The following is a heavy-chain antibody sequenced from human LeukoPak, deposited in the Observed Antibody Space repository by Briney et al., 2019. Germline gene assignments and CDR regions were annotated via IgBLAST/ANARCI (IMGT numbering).Heavy chain of an antibody. D-gene: IGHD6-19*01. CDR3: ARDHKAVAGFVDI. CDR1: GYTFTGYY. CDR2: INPNSGGT. Sequence: ASVKVSCKASGYTFTGYYMHWVRQAPGQGLEWMGWINPNSGGTNYAQKFQGWVTMTRDTSISTAYMELSRLGSDDTAVYYCARDHKAVAGFVDIWGQGTMVTVSS. V-gene: IGHV1-2*04. J-gene: IGHJ3*02.